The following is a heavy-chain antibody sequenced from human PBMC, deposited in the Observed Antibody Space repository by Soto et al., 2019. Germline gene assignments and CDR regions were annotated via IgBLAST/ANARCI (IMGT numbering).Heavy chain of an antibody. CDR1: GFTFGTTD. J-gene: IGHJ5*02. Sequence: QLLQSGGGLVQPGGSLTLSCAASGFTFGTTDMSWVRQAPGEGLEWVSTIDGSGGITYYADSVKGRFTISRDNSRNTVYLQMNSLRGDDTALYYCVKNSGWFNTWGQGALVTGYS. V-gene: IGHV3-23*01. D-gene: IGHD3-10*01. CDR3: VKNSGWFNT. CDR2: IDGSGGIT.